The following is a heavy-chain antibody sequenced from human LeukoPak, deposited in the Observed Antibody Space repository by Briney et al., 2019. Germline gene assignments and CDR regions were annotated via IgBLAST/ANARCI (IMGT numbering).Heavy chain of an antibody. Sequence: PGESLRLSCAASGFTFSSYAMSWVRQAPGKGLEWVSGISVSGGSTYYADSVKGRFTISRDNSKNTLYLQMNNLRAEDTAVYYCAKEPAYCGGDCYFLLDYWGQGTLVTVSS. J-gene: IGHJ4*02. D-gene: IGHD2-21*02. V-gene: IGHV3-23*01. CDR1: GFTFSSYA. CDR2: ISVSGGST. CDR3: AKEPAYCGGDCYFLLDY.